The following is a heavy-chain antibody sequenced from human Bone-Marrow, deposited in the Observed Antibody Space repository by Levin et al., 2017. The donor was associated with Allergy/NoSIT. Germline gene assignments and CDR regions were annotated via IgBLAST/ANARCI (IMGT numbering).Heavy chain of an antibody. CDR1: GFSFNTAGVR. Sequence: SGPTLVKPTQTLTLTCTFSGFSFNTAGVRVGWIRQPPGKALEWLALLYWDDDQRYRPSLKNRLTVTKDTSQNQVVLTMTSMEPVDRAAYYCAHRHDDSGGFFDYWGQGTRVTVSS. CDR3: AHRHDDSGGFFDY. D-gene: IGHD3-22*01. CDR2: LYWDDDQ. V-gene: IGHV2-5*02. J-gene: IGHJ4*02.